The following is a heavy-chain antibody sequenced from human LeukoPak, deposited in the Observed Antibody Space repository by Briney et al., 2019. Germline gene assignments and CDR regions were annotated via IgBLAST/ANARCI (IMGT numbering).Heavy chain of an antibody. V-gene: IGHV3-30*02. CDR3: AKDIYSYGELDY. CDR2: IWYDARNI. Sequence: PGGSLRLSRAASGFTFSNYGMHWVRQAPGKGLEWVAFIWYDARNIYYAASVKGRFIISRDNSKNTLYLQMNSLRTEDTGFYYCAKDIYSYGELDYWGQGTLVAVAS. D-gene: IGHD5-18*01. CDR1: GFTFSNYG. J-gene: IGHJ4*02.